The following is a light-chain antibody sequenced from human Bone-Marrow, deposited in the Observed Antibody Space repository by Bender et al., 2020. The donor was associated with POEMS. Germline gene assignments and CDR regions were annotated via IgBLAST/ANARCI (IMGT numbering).Light chain of an antibody. CDR1: NSDIGSYNF. V-gene: IGLV2-14*03. Sequence: QSALTQPASVSGSPGQSITISCTGSNSDIGSYNFVSWYQQHPGKAPKLMIYGVTNRPSGVSNRFSGSKSDNTASLTVSGLQAEDEADYYCYSFTTNNTRVFGAGTKLTVL. J-gene: IGLJ3*02. CDR2: GVT. CDR3: YSFTTNNTRV.